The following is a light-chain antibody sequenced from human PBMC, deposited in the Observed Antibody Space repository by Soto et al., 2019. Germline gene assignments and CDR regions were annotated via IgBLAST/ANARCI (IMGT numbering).Light chain of an antibody. Sequence: EVVMTQSPATLSVSPGERATLSCRASQFVSTNLAWYQQKPGQAPRLLIYSASTMATGIPARFSGSGSGTEFTLTISGLQSEDSAVYYCQQFNNWPPLTFGGGTKVEIK. J-gene: IGKJ4*01. CDR2: SAS. CDR1: QFVSTN. V-gene: IGKV3-15*01. CDR3: QQFNNWPPLT.